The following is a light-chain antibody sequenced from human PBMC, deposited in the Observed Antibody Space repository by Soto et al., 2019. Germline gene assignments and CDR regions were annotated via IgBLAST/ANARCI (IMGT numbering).Light chain of an antibody. CDR1: SSDVGSYDI. CDR3: ASYTSSSTDV. J-gene: IGLJ1*01. CDR2: DVT. Sequence: QSVLTQPASVSGSPGQSIAISCTGTSSDVGSYDIVSWYQQHPGRVPKLIIYDVTTRPSGVSDRFSGSKSGNTASLTISGLQAEDEANYYCASYTSSSTDVFGTGTKVTVL. V-gene: IGLV2-14*02.